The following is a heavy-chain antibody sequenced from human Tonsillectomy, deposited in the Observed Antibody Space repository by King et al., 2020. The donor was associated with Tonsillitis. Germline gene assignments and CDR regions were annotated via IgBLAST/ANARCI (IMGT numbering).Heavy chain of an antibody. J-gene: IGHJ4*02. CDR1: GFTFSDYY. CDR2: ISSSGTTL. V-gene: IGHV3-11*01. CDR3: ARARSLDTAMVSYRYFDY. D-gene: IGHD5-18*01. Sequence: VQLVESGGNLVVPGGSLRLSCAASGFTFSDYYMSWIRQAPGKGLEWVSYISSSGTTLYYVDSVKGRFTISRDNAKNSQYLQMNSLRAEDTAVYYCARARSLDTAMVSYRYFDYWGQGALVTVSS.